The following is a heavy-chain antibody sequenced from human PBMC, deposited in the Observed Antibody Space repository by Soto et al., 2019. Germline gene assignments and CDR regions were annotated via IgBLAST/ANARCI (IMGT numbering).Heavy chain of an antibody. CDR2: IIPIFGTA. CDR1: GGTFSSYA. J-gene: IGHJ6*02. CDR3: ASLGTLYCSGGSCYSDYYYGMEV. Sequence: SVKVSCKASGGTFSSYAISWVRQAPGQGLEWMGGIIPIFGTANYAQKFQGRVTITADESTSTAYMELSSLRSEDTAVYYCASLGTLYCSGGSCYSDYYYGMEVWGQGATVTVSS. D-gene: IGHD2-15*01. V-gene: IGHV1-69*13.